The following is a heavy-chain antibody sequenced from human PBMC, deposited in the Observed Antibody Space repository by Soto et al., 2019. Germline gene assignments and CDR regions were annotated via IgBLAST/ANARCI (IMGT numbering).Heavy chain of an antibody. Sequence: TSETPSLTCAVYGGSFGGYYWCWIRRPPGKGLEWIGEIDHSGSTNYNPSLKSRVTISVDTSKNQFSLKLSSVTAADTAVYYCARDPKRGYSYGYTGYWGQGTLVTVS. CDR1: GGSFGGYY. J-gene: IGHJ4*02. CDR2: IDHSGST. D-gene: IGHD5-18*01. CDR3: ARDPKRGYSYGYTGY. V-gene: IGHV4-34*01.